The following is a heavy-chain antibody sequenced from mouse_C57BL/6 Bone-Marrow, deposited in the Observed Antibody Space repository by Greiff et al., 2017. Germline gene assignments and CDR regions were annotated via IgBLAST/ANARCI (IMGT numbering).Heavy chain of an antibody. V-gene: IGHV1-47*01. Sequence: QVQLQPSGAELVKPGASVKMSCKASGYTFTTYPIEWMKQNHGKSLEWIGNFHPYNDDTKYNEKFKGKATLTVEKSSNTVYLELSRLTSADSAVYYCARSSAFFYYFDYWGQGTTLTVSS. CDR3: ARSSAFFYYFDY. D-gene: IGHD6-1*01. J-gene: IGHJ2*01. CDR2: FHPYNDDT. CDR1: GYTFTTYP.